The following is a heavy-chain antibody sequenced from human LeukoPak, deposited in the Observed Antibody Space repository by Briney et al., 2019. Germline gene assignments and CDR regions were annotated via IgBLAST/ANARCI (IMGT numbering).Heavy chain of an antibody. CDR2: IIPIFGTA. CDR3: ARESSPHYYYYGMDV. Sequence: SVNVSCKASGGTFSSYAISWVRQAPGQGLEWMGGIIPIFGTANYAQKFQGRVTITADESTSTAYMELSSLRSEDTAVYYCARESSPHYYYYGMDVWGQGTTVTVSS. J-gene: IGHJ6*02. CDR1: GGTFSSYA. V-gene: IGHV1-69*01. D-gene: IGHD2-15*01.